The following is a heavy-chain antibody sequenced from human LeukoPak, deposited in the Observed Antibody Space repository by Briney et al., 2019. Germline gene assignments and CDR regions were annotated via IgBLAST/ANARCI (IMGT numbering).Heavy chain of an antibody. CDR3: ARDTDIVATLGGY. V-gene: IGHV1-18*04. Sequence: GASVKVSCRASGYTFTAHYIHWVRQAPGQGLEWMGWISAYNGNTNYAQKLQGRVTMTTDTSTSTAYMELRSLRSDDTAVYYCARDTDIVATLGGYWGQGTLVTVSS. D-gene: IGHD5-12*01. J-gene: IGHJ4*02. CDR2: ISAYNGNT. CDR1: GYTFTAHY.